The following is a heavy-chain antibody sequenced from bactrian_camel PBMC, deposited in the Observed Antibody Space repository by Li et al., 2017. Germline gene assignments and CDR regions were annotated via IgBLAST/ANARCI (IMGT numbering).Heavy chain of an antibody. CDR2: MDTDGDA. D-gene: IGHD4*01. CDR1: VSSANDYC. Sequence: HVQLVESGGGSVQAGGSLRLSCAVSVSSANDYCLGWFRQASGKEREGIAFMDTDGDAAYMDPVKGRFRMFRDVSKSTVYLQMSSLKPEDTATYICAAEPFCSNYDRATFGQGTQVTVS. J-gene: IGHJ4*01. V-gene: IGHV3S60*01.